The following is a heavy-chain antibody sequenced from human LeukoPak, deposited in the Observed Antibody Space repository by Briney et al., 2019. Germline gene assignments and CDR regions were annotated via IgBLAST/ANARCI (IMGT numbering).Heavy chain of an antibody. J-gene: IGHJ6*03. V-gene: IGHV1-8*02. CDR3: ARVGGSTGQLYYYYYYMDV. Sequence: ASVKVSCKATGYTFTTYHINWVRQASGQGLEWMGWLNPNSGDTGYAPKFQGRVTMTRDTSSSTAYMGLTNLRSDDTAVYYCARVGGSTGQLYYYYYYMDVWGKGTTVTVYS. CDR2: LNPNSGDT. CDR1: GYTFTTYH. D-gene: IGHD6-6*01.